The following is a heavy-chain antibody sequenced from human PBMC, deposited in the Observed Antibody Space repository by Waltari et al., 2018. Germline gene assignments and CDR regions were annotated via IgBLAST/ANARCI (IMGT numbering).Heavy chain of an antibody. Sequence: EVQLLESGGGLVQPGGCLRLSCAASGFTFSRYLMRWVRRAPGKGLEWVSSIGVSGSTYYADSVKGRFTISRDNSKNTLYLQMNGLRAEDMAIYYCTRRMDTSSSYGIAHWGQGTLVTVSS. V-gene: IGHV3-23*01. J-gene: IGHJ4*02. CDR2: IGVSGST. D-gene: IGHD5-18*01. CDR3: TRRMDTSSSYGIAH. CDR1: GFTFSRYL.